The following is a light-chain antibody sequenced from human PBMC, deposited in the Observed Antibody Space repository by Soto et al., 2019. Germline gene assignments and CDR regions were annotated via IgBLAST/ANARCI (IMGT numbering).Light chain of an antibody. CDR3: QEYYSPQFT. Sequence: DIQMTQSPSSLSASVGDRVTITCRARQGISSSFAWYQHKPGKVPELLIYAASTLHSGVPSRFSGSGSGTDFTLTISSLQPEDVATYYCQEYYSPQFTFGPGTKVNFK. J-gene: IGKJ3*01. CDR1: QGISSS. V-gene: IGKV1-27*01. CDR2: AAS.